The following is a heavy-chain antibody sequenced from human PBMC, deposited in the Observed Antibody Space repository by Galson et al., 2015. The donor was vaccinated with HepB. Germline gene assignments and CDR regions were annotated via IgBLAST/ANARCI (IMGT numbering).Heavy chain of an antibody. J-gene: IGHJ4*02. CDR1: GGSISSGGCY. CDR2: IYYSGST. Sequence: TLSLTCTVSGGSISSGGCYWSWIRQHPGKGLEWTGYIYYSGSTYYNPSLKSRVTISVDTSKNQFSLKLSSVTAADTAVYYCARVRYYGSRHFDYWGQGTLVTVSS. V-gene: IGHV4-31*03. CDR3: ARVRYYGSRHFDY. D-gene: IGHD3-10*01.